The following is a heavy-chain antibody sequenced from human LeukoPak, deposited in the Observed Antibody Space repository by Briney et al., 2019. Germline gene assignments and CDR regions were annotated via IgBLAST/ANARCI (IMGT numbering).Heavy chain of an antibody. CDR2: IKQDGSEK. J-gene: IGHJ4*02. CDR3: ASIAAAGTEEFDY. D-gene: IGHD6-13*01. CDR1: GFTFSSYW. Sequence: GGSLTLSCAASGFTFSSYWMSWVRQAPGKGLEWVANIKQDGSEKYYVDSVKGRFTISRDNAKNSLYLQMNSLRAEDTAVYYCASIAAAGTEEFDYWGQGTLVTVSS. V-gene: IGHV3-7*01.